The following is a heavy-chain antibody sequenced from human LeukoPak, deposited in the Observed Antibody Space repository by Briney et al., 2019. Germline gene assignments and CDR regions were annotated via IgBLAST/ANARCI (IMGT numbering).Heavy chain of an antibody. Sequence: SETLSLTCAVYGGSFSGYYWTWIRQPPGKGLEWIGEINHSGSTTHNPSLKSRVTVSVDTSKNQFSLKLTSVTAADTAVYYCARARGAEAIDSWGQGTLVTVSS. D-gene: IGHD6-25*01. V-gene: IGHV4-34*01. CDR3: ARARGAEAIDS. CDR2: INHSGST. CDR1: GGSFSGYY. J-gene: IGHJ4*02.